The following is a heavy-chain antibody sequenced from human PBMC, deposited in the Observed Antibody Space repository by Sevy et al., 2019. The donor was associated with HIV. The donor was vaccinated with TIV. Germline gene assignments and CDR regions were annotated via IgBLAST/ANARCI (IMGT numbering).Heavy chain of an antibody. D-gene: IGHD3-22*01. Sequence: SETLSLTCSVSGVSISSGDYYWSWIRQHPGKGLEWIGYIYKKGNTYSNPSLKTRLIISIDTSKNQFSLNLSSMTAADTAVYYCARGSYSDDSSQDWFDPWGQGTLVTVSS. CDR3: ARGSYSDDSSQDWFDP. CDR1: GVSISSGDYY. V-gene: IGHV4-31*03. CDR2: IYKKGNT. J-gene: IGHJ5*02.